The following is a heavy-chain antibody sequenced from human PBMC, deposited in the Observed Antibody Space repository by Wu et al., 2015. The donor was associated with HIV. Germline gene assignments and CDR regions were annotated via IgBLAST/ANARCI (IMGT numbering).Heavy chain of an antibody. J-gene: IGHJ4*02. D-gene: IGHD1-1*01. CDR2: INPSSGNI. CDR1: GNTFINSF. V-gene: IGHV1-46*01. CDR3: ARDGGIDWDDSGSEF. Sequence: QVHLVQSGAEVKKPGASVKLSCKASGNTFINSFIHWVRQAPGQGLEWMGVINPSSGNINYAQKFQARVIMTRDTSTSTVYMELRTLRSEDTATYYCARDGGIDWDDSGSEFWGQGTLVTVSS.